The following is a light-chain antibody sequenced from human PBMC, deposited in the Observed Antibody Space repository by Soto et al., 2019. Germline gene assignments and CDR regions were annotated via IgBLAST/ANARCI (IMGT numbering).Light chain of an antibody. CDR2: EVS. J-gene: IGLJ1*01. CDR3: SSYSSSSTLYV. CDR1: SSDVGGYKY. V-gene: IGLV2-14*01. Sequence: QSVLTQPASVSGSPGQSITISCTGTSSDVGGYKYVSWYQQRPGKAPQLIIYEVSNRPSGISNRFSGSKSGNTASLTISGLQAEDEADYYCSSYSSSSTLYVFGSGTNVTVL.